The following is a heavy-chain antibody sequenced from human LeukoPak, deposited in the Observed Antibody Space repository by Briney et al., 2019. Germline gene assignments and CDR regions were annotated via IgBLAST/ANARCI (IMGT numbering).Heavy chain of an antibody. CDR2: INHSGST. Sequence: SETLSLTCGVYGGSLSGFYWSWVRQSPGKGLEWIGEINHSGSTNYNPSLKSRVTIPVDTSKNQFSLRLSSVTAADTTVYYCARGTFYGNDYYGMDVWGQGTTVSVYS. CDR3: ARGTFYGNDYYGMDV. CDR1: GGSLSGFY. V-gene: IGHV4-34*01. J-gene: IGHJ6*02. D-gene: IGHD2/OR15-2a*01.